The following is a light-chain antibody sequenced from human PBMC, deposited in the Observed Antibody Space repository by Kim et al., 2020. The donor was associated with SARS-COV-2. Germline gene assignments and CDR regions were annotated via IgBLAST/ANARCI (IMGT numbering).Light chain of an antibody. V-gene: IGLV2-8*01. J-gene: IGLJ2*01. CDR3: SSYAGSNNLV. CDR1: GSEVGGYNY. Sequence: GHSVTMSCAGTGSEVGGYNYVSWYQQHPGKAPKLMIYEVSKRPSGVPDRFSGSKSGNTASLTVSGLQAEDEADYYCSSYAGSNNLVFGGGTQLTVL. CDR2: EVS.